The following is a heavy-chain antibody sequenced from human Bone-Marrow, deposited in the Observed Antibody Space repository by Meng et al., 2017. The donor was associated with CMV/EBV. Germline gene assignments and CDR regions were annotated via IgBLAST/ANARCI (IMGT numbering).Heavy chain of an antibody. CDR2: ISSSSSYI. J-gene: IGHJ6*02. V-gene: IGHV3-21*01. CDR3: ARESWMDV. CDR1: GFTFISYS. Sequence: LSLTCAASGFTFISYSMNWVRQAPGKALEWVSSISSSSSYIYYADSVKGRFTISRDNAKNSLYLQMNSLRAEDTAVYYCARESWMDVWGQGTTVTVSS.